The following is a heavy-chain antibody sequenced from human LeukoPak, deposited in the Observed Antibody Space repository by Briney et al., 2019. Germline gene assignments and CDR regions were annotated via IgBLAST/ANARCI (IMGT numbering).Heavy chain of an antibody. Sequence: SVTVSCTSSAYTFTGYYMDWVRQAPGQGLAWMGWINPNSGGTNYAQKFQGRVPITRDTSISTAYMELSRLRSDDTAVYYCARDLPIVVVPAARRFDPWGQGTLVTVSS. D-gene: IGHD2-2*01. CDR3: ARDLPIVVVPAARRFDP. V-gene: IGHV1-2*02. CDR2: INPNSGGT. CDR1: AYTFTGYY. J-gene: IGHJ5*02.